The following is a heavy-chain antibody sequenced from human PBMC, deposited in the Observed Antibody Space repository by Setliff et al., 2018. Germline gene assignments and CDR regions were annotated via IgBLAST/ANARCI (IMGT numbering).Heavy chain of an antibody. V-gene: IGHV1-18*01. J-gene: IGHJ4*02. D-gene: IGHD1-26*01. CDR1: GYTFTSYA. CDR2: ISAYNGNT. CDR3: ARDFVGGSYSK. Sequence: GASVKVSCKASGYTFTSYAIHWVRQAPGQGLEWMGWISAYNGNTNYAQKLQGRVTMTTDTSTSTAYMELRSLRSDDTAVYYCARDFVGGSYSKWGQGTLVTVSS.